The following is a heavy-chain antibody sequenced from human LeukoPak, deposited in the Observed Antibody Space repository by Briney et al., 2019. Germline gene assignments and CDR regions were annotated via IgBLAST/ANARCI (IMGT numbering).Heavy chain of an antibody. CDR2: IYFTGIT. Sequence: SETLSLTCSVSGGSINSYYWSWIRQPPGKGLEWIGYIYFTGITNYNPTLKSRVTISLDPSKSQFPLRLSSVTAADTAVYYCARVWGRETGTTNWFDPGGQGTLVTVSS. CDR3: ARVWGRETGTTNWFDP. J-gene: IGHJ5*02. V-gene: IGHV4-59*01. CDR1: GGSINSYY. D-gene: IGHD1-1*01.